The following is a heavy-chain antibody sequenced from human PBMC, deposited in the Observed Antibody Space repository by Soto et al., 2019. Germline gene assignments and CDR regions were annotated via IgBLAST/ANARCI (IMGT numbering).Heavy chain of an antibody. CDR1: GGSISSGGYY. CDR3: ARDSASNLAFDI. D-gene: IGHD2-2*01. Sequence: SETLSLTCTVSGGSISSGGYYWSWIRQHPGKGLEWIGYIYYSGSTYYNPSLKSRVTISVDTSKNQFSLKLSSVTAADTAVYYCARDSASNLAFDIWGQGTMVTVSS. V-gene: IGHV4-31*03. J-gene: IGHJ3*02. CDR2: IYYSGST.